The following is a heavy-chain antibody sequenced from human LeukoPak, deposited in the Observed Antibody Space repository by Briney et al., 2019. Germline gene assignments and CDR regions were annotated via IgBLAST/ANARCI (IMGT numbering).Heavy chain of an antibody. V-gene: IGHV6-1*01. CDR3: PAEADSYYCRDV. CDR2: PYYRGKWYN. D-gene: IGHD6-19*01. J-gene: IGHJ6*03. Sequence: SQTLSLTCSISGDSVSSNSVAWDWIRQSPSSGLEGLGRPYYRGKWYNEYAVSGKSRITINPDTSTNKFSLQLNSVATEDSSVYYCPAEADSYYCRDVWRKGTTVTVSS. CDR1: GDSVSSNSVA.